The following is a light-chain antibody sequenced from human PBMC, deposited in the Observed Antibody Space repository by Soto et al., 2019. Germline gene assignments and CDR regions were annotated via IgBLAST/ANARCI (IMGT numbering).Light chain of an antibody. CDR1: SSDVGGYNY. V-gene: IGLV2-8*01. Sequence: QSALTQPPSASGSPGQSVTISCTGTSSDVGGYNYVSWYQQHPGKAPKLMIYEVSKRPSGVPDRFSGSKSGNTASLTVSGLQAEDEADYYCSSYAGSRVFGVGTKLTVL. CDR2: EVS. CDR3: SSYAGSRV. J-gene: IGLJ2*01.